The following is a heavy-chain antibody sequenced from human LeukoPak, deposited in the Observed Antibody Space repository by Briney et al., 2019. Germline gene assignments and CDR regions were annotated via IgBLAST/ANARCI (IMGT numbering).Heavy chain of an antibody. J-gene: IGHJ4*02. CDR2: IYSGGDT. V-gene: IGHV3-66*01. CDR1: GFTVSSNY. Sequence: GGSLRLSCAASGFTVSSNYMTWVRQAPGKGLEWVSVIYSGGDTYYADSVKGRFTISRDNSKNTLYLQVNSLRAEDTAVYYCAKGRAEVYFDCWGQGNLDTVTS. CDR3: AKGRAEVYFDC.